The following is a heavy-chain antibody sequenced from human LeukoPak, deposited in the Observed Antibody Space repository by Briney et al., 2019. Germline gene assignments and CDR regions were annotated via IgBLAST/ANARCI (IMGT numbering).Heavy chain of an antibody. CDR1: GFTFSSHS. Sequence: GGSLRLSCAASGFTFSSHSMNWVRQAPGKGLEWVSYISSSSSTIYYADSAKGRFTISRDNAKNSLYLQMNSLRAEDTAVYYCARGAYYYEDWGQGTLVTVSS. V-gene: IGHV3-48*01. J-gene: IGHJ4*02. D-gene: IGHD3-22*01. CDR3: ARGAYYYED. CDR2: ISSSSSTI.